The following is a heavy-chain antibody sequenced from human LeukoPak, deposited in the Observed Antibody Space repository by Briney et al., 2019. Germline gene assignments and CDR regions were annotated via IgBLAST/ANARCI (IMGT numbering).Heavy chain of an antibody. CDR1: GFTFSSYA. J-gene: IGHJ4*02. Sequence: GGSLRLSCSASGFTFSSYAMHWVRQPPAKGLEYVSAISSNGGSTYYADSVKGRFTISRDNSKNTLYLQMSSLRAEDTAVYYCVKGSLYYYDSSGPDYWGQGTLVTVSS. V-gene: IGHV3-64D*06. CDR2: ISSNGGST. D-gene: IGHD3-22*01. CDR3: VKGSLYYYDSSGPDY.